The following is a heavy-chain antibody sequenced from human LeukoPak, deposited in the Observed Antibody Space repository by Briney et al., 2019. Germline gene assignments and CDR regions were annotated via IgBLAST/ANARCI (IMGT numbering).Heavy chain of an antibody. J-gene: IGHJ6*02. Sequence: GGSLRLSCAASGFTFDDYAMHWVRQAPGRGLEWVSGISWNSGSIGYADSVKGRFTISRDNAKNSLYLQMNSLRAEDTALYYCAKDITTHNYYYYGMDVWGQGTTVTVSS. V-gene: IGHV3-9*01. CDR2: ISWNSGSI. D-gene: IGHD3-22*01. CDR3: AKDITTHNYYYYGMDV. CDR1: GFTFDDYA.